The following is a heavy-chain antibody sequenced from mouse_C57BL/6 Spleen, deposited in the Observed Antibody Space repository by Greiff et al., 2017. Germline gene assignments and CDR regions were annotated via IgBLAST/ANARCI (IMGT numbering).Heavy chain of an antibody. CDR1: GYAFSSSW. CDR3: ARHYYGSSYGFYAMDY. V-gene: IGHV1-82*01. J-gene: IGHJ4*01. Sequence: QVQLQQSGPELVKPGASVKISCKASGYAFSSSWMNWVKQRPGKGLEWIGRIYPGDGDTNYNGKFKGKATLTADKSSSTAYMQLSSLTSEDSAVYSCARHYYGSSYGFYAMDYWGQGTSVTVSS. D-gene: IGHD1-1*01. CDR2: IYPGDGDT.